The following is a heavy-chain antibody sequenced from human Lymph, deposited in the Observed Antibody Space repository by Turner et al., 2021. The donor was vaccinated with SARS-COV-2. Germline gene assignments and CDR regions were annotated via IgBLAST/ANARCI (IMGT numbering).Heavy chain of an antibody. D-gene: IGHD2-8*01. J-gene: IGHJ4*02. CDR3: ARVVVLRRAYFDY. CDR1: GGSISSGDYY. CDR2: IYYSGST. Sequence: QVQLQESGPGLVKPSQTLSLTCTVSGGSISSGDYYWGWIRQPPGKGLEWIGYIYYSGSTFNNPSLKSRVTISVDTSKNQFSLKLSSVTAADTAVYYCARVVVLRRAYFDYWGQGTLVTVPS. V-gene: IGHV4-30-4*01.